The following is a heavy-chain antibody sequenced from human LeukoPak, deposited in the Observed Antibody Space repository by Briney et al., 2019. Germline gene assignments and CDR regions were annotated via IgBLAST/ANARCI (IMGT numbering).Heavy chain of an antibody. D-gene: IGHD5-12*01. J-gene: IGHJ4*02. Sequence: ASVKVSCKASGYTFTSYYMHWVRQAPGRGLEWMGIINPSGGSTSYAQKFQGRVTMTRDTSTSTVYMELSSLRSEDTAVYYCARIYSGYDRFDYWGQGTLVTVSS. CDR1: GYTFTSYY. CDR2: INPSGGST. CDR3: ARIYSGYDRFDY. V-gene: IGHV1-46*01.